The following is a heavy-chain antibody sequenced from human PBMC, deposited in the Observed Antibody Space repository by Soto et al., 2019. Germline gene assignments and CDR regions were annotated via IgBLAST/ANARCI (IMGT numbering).Heavy chain of an antibody. CDR3: ARGGIAAAAPPDY. V-gene: IGHV4-31*03. CDR2: IYYSGST. Sequence: QVQLQESGPGLVKPSQTLSLTCTVSGGSISSGGYYWSWIRQHPGKGLEWIGYIYYSGSTYYNPSRKSRVTXSXDXXTNQFSLKLSSVPAADTAVYYCARGGIAAAAPPDYWGQGTLVTGSS. CDR1: GGSISSGGYY. J-gene: IGHJ4*02. D-gene: IGHD6-13*01.